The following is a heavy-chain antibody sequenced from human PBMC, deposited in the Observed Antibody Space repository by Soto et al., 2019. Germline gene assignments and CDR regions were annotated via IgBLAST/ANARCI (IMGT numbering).Heavy chain of an antibody. J-gene: IGHJ4*02. CDR2: IIPIFGTA. CDR1: GGTFSSYA. D-gene: IGHD4-17*01. CDR3: ARVTEFYGDHREAFDY. V-gene: IGHV1-69*13. Sequence: SVKVSCKASGGTFSSYAISWVRQAPGQGLEWMGGIIPIFGTANYAQKFQGRVTITADESTSTAYMELSSLRSEDTAVYYCARVTEFYGDHREAFDYWGQGTLVTVSS.